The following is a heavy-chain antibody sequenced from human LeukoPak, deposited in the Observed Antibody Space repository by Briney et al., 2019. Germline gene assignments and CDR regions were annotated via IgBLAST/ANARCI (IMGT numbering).Heavy chain of an antibody. J-gene: IGHJ4*02. CDR3: VKGSSDSRPYYFDS. CDR1: GFTFSSYA. Sequence: QPGGSLRLSCAASGFTFSSYAMSWVRQAPGKGLEWVSAITGTGGDTYYADSVKGRFTISRDNSKSTLYLQMNSLRAEDTAVYYCVKGSSDSRPYYFDSWGQGTLVTVSS. CDR2: ITGTGGDT. V-gene: IGHV3-23*01. D-gene: IGHD3-22*01.